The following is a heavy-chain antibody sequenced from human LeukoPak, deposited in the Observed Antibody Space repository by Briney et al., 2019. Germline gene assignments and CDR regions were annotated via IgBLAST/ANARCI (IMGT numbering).Heavy chain of an antibody. J-gene: IGHJ4*02. V-gene: IGHV3-74*01. CDR1: GFTFSGYW. CDR2: IDSDGSTT. D-gene: IGHD3/OR15-3a*01. Sequence: GGSLRLSCAASGFTFSGYWMHWVRQAPGKGLVWVSRIDSDGSTTNYADSVKGRFTISRDNAKNTLYLQMNSLRVEDTALYYCARGGTGLAYWGQGTLVTVSS. CDR3: ARGGTGLAY.